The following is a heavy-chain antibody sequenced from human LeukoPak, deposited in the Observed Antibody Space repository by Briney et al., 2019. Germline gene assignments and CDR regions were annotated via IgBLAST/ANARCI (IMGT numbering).Heavy chain of an antibody. CDR1: GGTFIGYA. D-gene: IGHD3-9*01. V-gene: IGHV1-69*01. CDR2: ITPMFGTA. Sequence: GSSVKVSCKASGGTFIGYAINWVRQAPGQGLEWMGGITPMFGTAKYAQKFQGRVTITADESTSTAYMELSSLRSEDTAVYYCARDSSEFRSLIFHWGQGTLVTVSS. J-gene: IGHJ1*01. CDR3: ARDSSEFRSLIFH.